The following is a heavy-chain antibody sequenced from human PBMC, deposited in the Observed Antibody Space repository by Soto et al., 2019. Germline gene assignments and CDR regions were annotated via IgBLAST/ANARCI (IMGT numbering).Heavy chain of an antibody. J-gene: IGHJ3*02. V-gene: IGHV1-3*01. Sequence: ASVKVSCKASGYTFTSYAMHWVRQAPGQRLEWMGWINAGNGNTKYSQKFQGRVTITRDTSASTAYMELSSLRSEDTAVYYCARVAWELLSYAFDIWGQGTMVTVSS. D-gene: IGHD1-26*01. CDR2: INAGNGNT. CDR1: GYTFTSYA. CDR3: ARVAWELLSYAFDI.